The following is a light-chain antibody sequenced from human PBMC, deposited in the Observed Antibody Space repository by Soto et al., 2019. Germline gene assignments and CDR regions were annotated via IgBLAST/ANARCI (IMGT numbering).Light chain of an antibody. CDR1: QSVSSY. CDR3: QQRSNWLRPWT. J-gene: IGKJ1*01. CDR2: DAS. Sequence: EIVLTQSPATLSLSPGERATLSCRASQSVSSYLAWYQQKPGQAPRLLIYDASNRATGIPARFSGSGSGTDFTLTISSLEPEDFAVYYCQQRSNWLRPWTFGKGTKVEIK. V-gene: IGKV3-11*01.